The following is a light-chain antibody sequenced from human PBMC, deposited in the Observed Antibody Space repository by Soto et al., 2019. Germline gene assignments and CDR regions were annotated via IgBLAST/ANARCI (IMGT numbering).Light chain of an antibody. Sequence: QSVLTQPPSESGSPGQRVTISCSGSSSNIGSNYVYWYQQLPGTAPKLLIYRNNQRPSGVPDRFSGSKSGTSASLAISGLRSEDEADYYCAAWDDSLSGPVFGGGTQLTVL. CDR2: RNN. CDR3: AAWDDSLSGPV. V-gene: IGLV1-47*01. CDR1: SSNIGSNY. J-gene: IGLJ7*01.